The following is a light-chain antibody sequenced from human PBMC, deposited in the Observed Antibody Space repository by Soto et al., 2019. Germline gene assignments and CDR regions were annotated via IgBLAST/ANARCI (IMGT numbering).Light chain of an antibody. Sequence: IQVTQSPSSLSASVGDRVTITCRASQGMSSNLAWYQQKPGRAPKLLIYAANTLQSGVPSRFSGSGSGTDFTRTISSLQPEDFATSDCKELNRYPTCGGGTKGESK. CDR3: KELNRYPT. V-gene: IGKV1-9*01. CDR2: AAN. CDR1: QGMSSN. J-gene: IGKJ4*01.